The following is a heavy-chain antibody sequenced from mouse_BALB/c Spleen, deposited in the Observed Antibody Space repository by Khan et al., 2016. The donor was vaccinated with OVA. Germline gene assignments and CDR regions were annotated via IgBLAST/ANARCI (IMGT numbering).Heavy chain of an antibody. CDR3: ARNLYYGSYYAMDY. Sequence: QVQLKESGPGLVAPSQSLSITCTVSGFSLSRYSVHWVRQPPGKGLEWLGMIWDGGSTEYYSALKSRLSISKDNSKSQVFLKMNSLQTDDTAMYYCARNLYYGSYYAMDYWGQGTSVTVSS. CDR2: IWDGGST. J-gene: IGHJ4*01. D-gene: IGHD1-1*01. CDR1: GFSLSRYS. V-gene: IGHV2-6-4*01.